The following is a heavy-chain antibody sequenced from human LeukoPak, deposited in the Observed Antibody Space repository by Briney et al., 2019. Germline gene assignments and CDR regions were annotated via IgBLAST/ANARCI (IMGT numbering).Heavy chain of an antibody. CDR1: GGSISSYY. J-gene: IGHJ5*02. D-gene: IGHD2-15*01. Sequence: PSETLSLTCTVSGGSISSYYWSWIRQPAGKGLEWIGRIYTSGSTNYNPSLKSRVTMSVDTSKNQFSLKLSSVTAADTAVYYCARDRGYCSGGSCYSDSEWFDPWGQGTLVTVSS. CDR3: ARDRGYCSGGSCYSDSEWFDP. CDR2: IYTSGST. V-gene: IGHV4-4*07.